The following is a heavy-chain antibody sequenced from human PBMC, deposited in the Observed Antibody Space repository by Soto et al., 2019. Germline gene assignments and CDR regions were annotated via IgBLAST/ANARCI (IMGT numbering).Heavy chain of an antibody. J-gene: IGHJ4*02. Sequence: GGSLRLSCAASGFRFRDYTMSWARQAPGKGLEWVSGLSDSGGSTYYADSVKGRFTISRDNSMNTLYLQMNTLRAEDTAVYYCAKVSSGWYSGFFDYWGQGTLVTVSS. D-gene: IGHD6-13*01. CDR1: GFRFRDYT. CDR3: AKVSSGWYSGFFDY. CDR2: LSDSGGST. V-gene: IGHV3-23*01.